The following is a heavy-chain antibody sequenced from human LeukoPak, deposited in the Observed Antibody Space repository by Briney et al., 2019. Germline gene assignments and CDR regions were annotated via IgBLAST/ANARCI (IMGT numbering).Heavy chain of an antibody. CDR3: AGLRPNGNRYFDY. D-gene: IGHD1-1*01. Sequence: GGSLRLSCAASGFTFSSYSMNWVRQAPGKGLEWVSSISSSSSYIYYADSVKGRFTISRDNAKNSLYLQMNSLRAEDTAVYYCAGLRPNGNRYFDYWGQGTLVTVSS. CDR2: ISSSSSYI. CDR1: GFTFSSYS. V-gene: IGHV3-21*01. J-gene: IGHJ4*02.